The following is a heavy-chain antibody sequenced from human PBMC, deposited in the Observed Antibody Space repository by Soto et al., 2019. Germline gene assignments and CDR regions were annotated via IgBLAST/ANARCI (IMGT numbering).Heavy chain of an antibody. CDR2: IIPIFGTA. D-gene: IGHD3-3*01. CDR1: GGTFSSYA. V-gene: IGHV1-69*13. CDR3: ASLRSGMGYYAVWFDP. J-gene: IGHJ5*02. Sequence: SVKVSCKASGGTFSSYAISWVRQAPGQGLEWMGGIIPIFGTANYAQKFQGRVTITADESTSTAYMELSSLRSEDTAEYYFASLRSGMGYYAVWFDPWGQGTLVTVSS.